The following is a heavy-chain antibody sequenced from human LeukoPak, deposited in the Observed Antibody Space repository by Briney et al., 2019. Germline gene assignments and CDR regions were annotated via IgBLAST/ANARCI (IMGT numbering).Heavy chain of an antibody. D-gene: IGHD6-6*01. Sequence: GGSLRLSCAASGFTVSSNYMSWVRQAPGKGLEWVSAISGSGGTTYYADSVKGRFTISRDNSKNTLYLQMNSLRAEDTAVYYCAKALTLIAARYFDYWGQGTLVTVSS. CDR3: AKALTLIAARYFDY. CDR2: ISGSGGTT. J-gene: IGHJ4*02. CDR1: GFTVSSNY. V-gene: IGHV3-23*01.